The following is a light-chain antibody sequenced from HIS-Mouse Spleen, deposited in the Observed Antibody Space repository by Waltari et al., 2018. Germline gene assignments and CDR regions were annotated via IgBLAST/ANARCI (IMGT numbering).Light chain of an antibody. Sequence: SYELTQPPSVSVSPGQTARITCSGDALPKKYAYWYQPKSGQAPVLVIYEDSKRPSGIPERFSGSSSETMATLTISGAQVEDEADYYCYSTDSSGNHRVFGGGTKLTVL. CDR2: EDS. CDR3: YSTDSSGNHRV. J-gene: IGLJ2*01. CDR1: ALPKKY. V-gene: IGLV3-10*01.